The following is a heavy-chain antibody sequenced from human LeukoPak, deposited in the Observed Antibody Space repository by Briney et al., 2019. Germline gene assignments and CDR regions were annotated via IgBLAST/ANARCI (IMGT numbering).Heavy chain of an antibody. V-gene: IGHV3-23*01. CDR2: ISGSGGST. CDR1: GFTFSSYA. CDR3: AKILNGIAVAGYYFDY. Sequence: PGGSLTLFCAASGFTFSSYAMSWVRPAPGKGLEWVSAISGSGGSTYYADSVKGRFTISRDNSKNTLYLQMNSLRAEDTAVYYCAKILNGIAVAGYYFDYWGQGTLVTVSS. J-gene: IGHJ4*02. D-gene: IGHD6-19*01.